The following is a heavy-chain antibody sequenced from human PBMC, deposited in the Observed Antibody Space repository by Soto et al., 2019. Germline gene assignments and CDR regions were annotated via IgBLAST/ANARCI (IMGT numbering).Heavy chain of an antibody. Sequence: ASVKVSCKASGYTFTSYAMHWVRQAPGQRLEWMGWINAGNGNTKYSQKFQGRVTITRDTSASTAYMELSSLRSEDTAVYYCARAANVLLWFGESHPGDYWGQGTLVTVSS. CDR3: ARAANVLLWFGESHPGDY. CDR2: INAGNGNT. V-gene: IGHV1-3*01. J-gene: IGHJ4*02. D-gene: IGHD3-10*01. CDR1: GYTFTSYA.